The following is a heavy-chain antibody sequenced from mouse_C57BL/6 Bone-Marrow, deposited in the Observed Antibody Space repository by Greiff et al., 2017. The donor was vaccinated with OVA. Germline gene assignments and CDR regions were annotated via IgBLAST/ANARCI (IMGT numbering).Heavy chain of an antibody. J-gene: IGHJ4*01. D-gene: IGHD2-2*01. CDR1: GFTFSDYG. Sequence: EAQGMESGGGLVKPGWSLKLSCAASGFTFSDYGMHWVRQAPEKGLEWVAYISSGSSTIYYADTVKGRFTISRDNAKNTLFLQMTSLRSEDTAMYYCARQWFYAMDYWGQGTSVTVSS. CDR3: ARQWFYAMDY. CDR2: ISSGSSTI. V-gene: IGHV5-17*01.